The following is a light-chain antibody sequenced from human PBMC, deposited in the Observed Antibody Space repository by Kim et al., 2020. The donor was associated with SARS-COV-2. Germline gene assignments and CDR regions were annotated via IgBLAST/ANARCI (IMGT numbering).Light chain of an antibody. J-gene: IGKJ1*01. CDR3: QQADSFPPWT. CDR1: QGIRNS. Sequence: ALGDRVIITCRASQGIRNSLAWYPQQPGKAPQLLIYAASTLQSGVPSRFSGSGSGTDFTLTITNIQPDDFGMYYCQQADSFPPWTFGQGTKVDIK. CDR2: AAS. V-gene: IGKV1-12*01.